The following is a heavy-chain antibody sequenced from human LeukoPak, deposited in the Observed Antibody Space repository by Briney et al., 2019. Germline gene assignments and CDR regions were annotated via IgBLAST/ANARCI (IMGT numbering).Heavy chain of an antibody. V-gene: IGHV1-24*01. Sequence: ASVKVSCKVSGYTLTELSMHWVRQAPGKGLEWMGGFDPEDGETLYAQRFQGRVTMTKDTSTDTVYMELSSLKSEDTAVYYCAAPSGSFLSYYYGMDVWGQGTTVTVSS. D-gene: IGHD1-26*01. J-gene: IGHJ6*02. CDR3: AAPSGSFLSYYYGMDV. CDR2: FDPEDGET. CDR1: GYTLTELS.